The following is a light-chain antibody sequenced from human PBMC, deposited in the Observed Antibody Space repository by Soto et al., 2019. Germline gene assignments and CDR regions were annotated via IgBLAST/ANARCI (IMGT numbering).Light chain of an antibody. J-gene: IGKJ1*01. CDR2: GAS. CDR3: QHYNSYSEA. CDR1: QTVGSSY. V-gene: IGKV3-20*01. Sequence: DIVLTQSPATLSLSPGDRATLSCRASQTVGSSYLAWYQQKPGQAPRLFIYGASSRATGVPDRFSGSGSGTGFTLTISRLEPEDFAVYYCQHYNSYSEAFGQGTKVELK.